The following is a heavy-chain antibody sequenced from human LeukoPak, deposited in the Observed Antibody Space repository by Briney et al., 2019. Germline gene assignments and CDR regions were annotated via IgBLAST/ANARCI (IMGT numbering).Heavy chain of an antibody. V-gene: IGHV3-74*01. CDR3: ATPSVHPEAFDI. CDR2: INSDGSST. D-gene: IGHD1-1*01. Sequence: GGSLRLSCAASGFTFSSYWMHWVRQAPGKGLVWVSRINSDGSSTSYADSVKGRFTISRDNAKSTLYLQMNSLRAEDTAVYYCATPSVHPEAFDIWGQGTMVTVSS. J-gene: IGHJ3*02. CDR1: GFTFSSYW.